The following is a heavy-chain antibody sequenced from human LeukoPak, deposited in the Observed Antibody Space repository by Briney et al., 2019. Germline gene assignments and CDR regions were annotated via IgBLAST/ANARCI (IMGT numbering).Heavy chain of an antibody. CDR2: INHSGST. V-gene: IGHV4-34*01. CDR1: GGSFSGYY. D-gene: IGHD3-10*01. Sequence: SETLSLTCAVYGGSFSGYYWSWIRQPPGKGLEWIGEINHSGSTNYNPSLKSRVTISVDTSKNQFSLKLSSVTAADTAVYYCARSFYGSGSYNYWGREPWSPSPQ. CDR3: ARSFYGSGSYNY. J-gene: IGHJ4*02.